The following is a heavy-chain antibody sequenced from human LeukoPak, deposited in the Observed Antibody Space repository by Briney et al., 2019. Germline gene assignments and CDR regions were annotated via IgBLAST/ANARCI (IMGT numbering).Heavy chain of an antibody. D-gene: IGHD5-18*01. Sequence: ASVTVSCKASGYTFTSYGINWVRQAPGQGGEGMGWISVYNGNTNYAQRLQGRVSMTTDTSTSTAYMELRSLRSDDSAVYYCARGYSYGYYYYMDVWGKGTTVTVSS. CDR1: GYTFTSYG. CDR3: ARGYSYGYYYYMDV. J-gene: IGHJ6*03. V-gene: IGHV1-18*01. CDR2: ISVYNGNT.